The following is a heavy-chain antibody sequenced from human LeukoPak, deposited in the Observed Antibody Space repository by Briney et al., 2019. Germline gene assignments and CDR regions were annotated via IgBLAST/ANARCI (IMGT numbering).Heavy chain of an antibody. CDR2: IYSAGNT. D-gene: IGHD3-10*01. CDR3: VRAPGAT. Sequence: GGSLRLSYAACGFIVSINHMSWVPQAPGKGLEWVSVIYSAGNTYYADSVRRRFTITRHNSKNTLYLQMDSLRGEDTAVYYCVRAPGATSGQGTLVTVS. V-gene: IGHV3-53*01. J-gene: IGHJ5*02. CDR1: GFIVSINH.